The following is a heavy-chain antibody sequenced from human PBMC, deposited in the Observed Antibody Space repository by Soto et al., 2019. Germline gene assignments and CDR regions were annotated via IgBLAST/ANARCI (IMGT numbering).Heavy chain of an antibody. CDR1: GFTFSGSA. J-gene: IGHJ6*03. CDR2: IRSKANSYAT. CDR3: TRQSGAYYYYYYKDV. D-gene: IGHD3-10*01. Sequence: EVQLVESGGGLVQPGGSLKLSCAASGFTFSGSAMHWVRQASGKGLEWVGRIRSKANSYATAYAASVKGRFTISRDDSKNTAYLQMNSLKTEDTAVYYCTRQSGAYYYYYYKDVWGKGTTVTVSS. V-gene: IGHV3-73*01.